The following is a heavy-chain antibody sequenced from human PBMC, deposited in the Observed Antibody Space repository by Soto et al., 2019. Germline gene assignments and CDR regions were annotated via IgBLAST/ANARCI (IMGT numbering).Heavy chain of an antibody. CDR3: ARATPRYSGSWYERLDY. CDR2: IYSSGST. D-gene: IGHD6-13*01. V-gene: IGHV4-59*01. CDR1: GGSIRNYY. Sequence: PSETLSLTCNVSGGSIRNYYWTWIRQPPGKGLEWVGHIYSSGSTKYNPSLQSRVSISSDMSTNQFSLTLTSVSAADTAIYFCARATPRYSGSWYERLDYWGQGTLVTVSS. J-gene: IGHJ4*02.